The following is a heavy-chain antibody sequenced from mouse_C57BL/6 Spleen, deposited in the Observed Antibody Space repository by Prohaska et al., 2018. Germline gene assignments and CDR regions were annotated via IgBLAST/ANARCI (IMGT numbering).Heavy chain of an antibody. J-gene: IGHJ2*01. CDR2: IDPSDSYT. Sequence: GAELVMPGASVKLSCKASGYTFTSYWMHWVKQRPGQGLEWIGEIDPSDSYTNYNQKFKGKATLTVDKSSSTAYMQLSSLTSEDSAVYYCARSHYYGSSYFDYWGQGTTLTVSS. CDR1: GYTFTSYW. CDR3: ARSHYYGSSYFDY. D-gene: IGHD1-1*01. V-gene: IGHV1-69*01.